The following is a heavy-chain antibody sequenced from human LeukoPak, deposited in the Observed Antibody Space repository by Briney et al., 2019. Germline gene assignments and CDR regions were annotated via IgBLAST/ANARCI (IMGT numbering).Heavy chain of an antibody. CDR3: ARRGSWSYYYAMDV. CDR2: IYYSGST. J-gene: IGHJ6*02. D-gene: IGHD6-13*01. Sequence: PSETLSLTCAVSGGSVSSGSYYWSWIRQPPGKGLEWIGYIYYSGSTNYNPSLKSRVTISVDTSKNQFSLKLSSVTAADTAVYYCARRGSWSYYYAMDVWGQGTTVAVSS. V-gene: IGHV4-61*01. CDR1: GGSVSSGSYY.